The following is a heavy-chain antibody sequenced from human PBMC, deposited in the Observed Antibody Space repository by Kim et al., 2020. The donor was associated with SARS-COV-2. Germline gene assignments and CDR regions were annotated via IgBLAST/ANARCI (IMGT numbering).Heavy chain of an antibody. Sequence: SETLSLTCAVYGGSFSGYYWSWIRQPPGKGLEWIGEINHSGSTNYNPSLKSRVTISVDTSKNQFSLKLSSVTAADTAVYYCARNGYSSGWYWRDAFDIWGQGTMVTVSS. V-gene: IGHV4-34*01. J-gene: IGHJ3*02. CDR2: INHSGST. CDR3: ARNGYSSGWYWRDAFDI. CDR1: GGSFSGYY. D-gene: IGHD6-19*01.